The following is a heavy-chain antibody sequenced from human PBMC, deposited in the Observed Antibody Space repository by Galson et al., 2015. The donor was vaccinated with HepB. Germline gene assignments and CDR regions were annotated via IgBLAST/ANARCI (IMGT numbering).Heavy chain of an antibody. Sequence: SLRLSCAASGFTFSGSAMHWVRQASGKGLEWVGRIRSKANSYATAYAASVKGRFTISRDDSKNTAYLQMNSLKTEDTAVYYCTHLGGYSSGWSPGNYYMDVWGKGTTVTVSS. CDR1: GFTFSGSA. CDR2: IRSKANSYAT. CDR3: THLGGYSSGWSPGNYYMDV. J-gene: IGHJ6*03. D-gene: IGHD6-19*01. V-gene: IGHV3-73*01.